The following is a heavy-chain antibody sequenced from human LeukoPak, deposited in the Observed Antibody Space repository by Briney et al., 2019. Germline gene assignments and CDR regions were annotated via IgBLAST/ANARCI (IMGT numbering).Heavy chain of an antibody. J-gene: IGHJ3*02. CDR2: ISYDGSNK. V-gene: IGHV3-30*03. CDR1: GFTFSSYG. Sequence: GGSLRLSCAASGFTFSSYGMHWVRQAPGKGLEWVAVISYDGSNKYYADSVKGRFTISRDNSKNTLYLQMNSLRAEDTAVYYCAIIAAAGPPSPDAFDIWGQGTMVTVSS. CDR3: AIIAAAGPPSPDAFDI. D-gene: IGHD6-13*01.